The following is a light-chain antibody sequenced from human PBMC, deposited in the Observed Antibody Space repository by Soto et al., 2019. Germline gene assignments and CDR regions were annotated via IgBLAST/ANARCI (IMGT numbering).Light chain of an antibody. Sequence: QSVLTQSSSASASLGSSVKLTCTLSSGHSTYIIAWHQQQPGKTPRYLMRVERSGSYSKGSGVPDRFSGSSFGADRYLTISNPQFEDEADSYCQTWDSTNHRVFGGGTNLTVL. J-gene: IGLJ3*02. V-gene: IGLV4-60*02. CDR2: VERSGSY. CDR3: QTWDSTNHRV. CDR1: SGHSTYI.